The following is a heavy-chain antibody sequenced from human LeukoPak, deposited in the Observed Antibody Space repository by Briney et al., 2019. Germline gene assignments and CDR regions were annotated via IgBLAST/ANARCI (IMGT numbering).Heavy chain of an antibody. Sequence: AGGSLRLSCASSGFTFNNCGMTWVRQAPGKGLEWVSSITASGGSTYCADSVKGRFTISRDNSKNTLYLQMSSLRAEDTAVYYCARDYPTSGIVTIFDYWGQGTLVTVSS. V-gene: IGHV3-23*01. D-gene: IGHD1-1*01. CDR1: GFTFNNCG. CDR3: ARDYPTSGIVTIFDY. J-gene: IGHJ4*02. CDR2: ITASGGST.